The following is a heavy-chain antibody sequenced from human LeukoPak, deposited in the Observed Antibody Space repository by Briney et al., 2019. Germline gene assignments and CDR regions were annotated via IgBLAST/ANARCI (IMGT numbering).Heavy chain of an antibody. CDR3: ARAGEAVPSILYYYYYMDV. CDR1: GGTFSSYA. CDR2: ISAYNGNT. D-gene: IGHD7-27*01. Sequence: GASVKVSCKASGGTFSSYAISWVRQAPGQGLEWMGWISAYNGNTNYAQKLQGRVTMTTDTSTSTAYMELRSLRSDDTAVYYCARAGEAVPSILYYYYYMDVWGKGTTVTISS. J-gene: IGHJ6*03. V-gene: IGHV1-18*01.